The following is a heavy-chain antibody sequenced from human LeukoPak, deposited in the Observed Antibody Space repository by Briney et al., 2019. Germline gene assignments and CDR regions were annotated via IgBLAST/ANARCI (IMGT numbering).Heavy chain of an antibody. CDR2: ISGSGDST. CDR1: GFTFNTYA. J-gene: IGHJ4*02. Sequence: GGSLRLSCAASGFTFNTYAMSWVRQAPGKGLEWVSGISGSGDSTYYADSVKGRFTISRDNSKNTLYLQMNSLRVEDTAIYYCARARSCSSTSCFIDYWGQGTLVTVSS. V-gene: IGHV3-23*01. CDR3: ARARSCSSTSCFIDY. D-gene: IGHD2-2*01.